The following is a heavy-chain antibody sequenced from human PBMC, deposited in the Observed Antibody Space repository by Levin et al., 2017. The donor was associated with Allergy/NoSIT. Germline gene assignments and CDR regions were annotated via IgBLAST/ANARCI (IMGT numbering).Heavy chain of an antibody. CDR3: ARHPGYSSAWYGFFDY. CDR2: IYGGGST. CDR1: GFTVSSNY. Sequence: GGSLRLSCAASGFTVSSNYMSWVRQAPGKGLEWVSVIYGGGSTYYADSVKGRFTISRDNSKNTLYLQMNSLRAEDAAVYYCARHPGYSSAWYGFFDYWGQGTLVTVSS. D-gene: IGHD6-19*01. V-gene: IGHV3-53*01. J-gene: IGHJ4*02.